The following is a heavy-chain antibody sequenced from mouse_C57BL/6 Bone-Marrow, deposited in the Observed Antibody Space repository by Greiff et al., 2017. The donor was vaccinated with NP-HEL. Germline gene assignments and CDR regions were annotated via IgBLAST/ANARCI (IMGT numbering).Heavy chain of an antibody. V-gene: IGHV5-9-1*02. Sequence: EVKLMESGEGLVKPGGSLKLSCAASGFTFSSYAMSWVRQTPEKRLEWVAYISSGGDYIYYADTVKGRFTISRDNARNTLYLQMSSLKSEDTAMYYCTTIYYGNYVRFDYWGQGTTLTVSS. CDR1: GFTFSSYA. D-gene: IGHD2-1*01. CDR3: TTIYYGNYVRFDY. J-gene: IGHJ2*01. CDR2: ISSGGDYI.